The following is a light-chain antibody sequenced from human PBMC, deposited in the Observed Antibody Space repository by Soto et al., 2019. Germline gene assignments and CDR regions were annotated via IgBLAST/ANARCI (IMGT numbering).Light chain of an antibody. V-gene: IGKV3-20*01. CDR2: GAS. J-gene: IGKJ1*01. CDR3: QQYGSSPRT. CDR1: QSVSSN. Sequence: EILLTQSPATLSLSPGERATLSCRASQSVSSNLAWYQQKPGQAPRLLIYGASSRDTGIPDRFSGSGSGTDFTLTISSLEPEDFAVYYCQQYGSSPRTFGLGTKVDIK.